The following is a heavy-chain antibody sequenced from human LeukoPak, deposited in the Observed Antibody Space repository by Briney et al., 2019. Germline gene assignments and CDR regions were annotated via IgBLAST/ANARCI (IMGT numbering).Heavy chain of an antibody. CDR1: GYTFTGYY. J-gene: IGHJ4*02. Sequence: ASVKVSCKASGYTFTGYYMHWVRQAPGQGLEWMGWINPNSGGTNYAQKFQGRVTMTRDTSIGTAYMELSRLRSDDTAVYYCAREGEMEWLSFDYWGQGTLVTVSS. V-gene: IGHV1-2*02. D-gene: IGHD3-3*01. CDR2: INPNSGGT. CDR3: AREGEMEWLSFDY.